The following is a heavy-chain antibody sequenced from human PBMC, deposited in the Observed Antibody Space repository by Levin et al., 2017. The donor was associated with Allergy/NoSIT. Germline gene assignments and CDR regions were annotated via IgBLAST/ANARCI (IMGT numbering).Heavy chain of an antibody. CDR1: GLDLDRYITS. D-gene: IGHD1-26*01. V-gene: IGHV3-21*01. CDR3: AGGSSLHSYYFDY. J-gene: IGHJ4*02. Sequence: GESLKISCVVSGLDLDRYITSLNWVRQAPGKGLEWVSSISHYSHHIYYADSVKGRFTISRDNAKNSLYLQMNGLKGEDTALYYCAGGSSLHSYYFDYWGQGIQVTVSS. CDR2: ISHYSHHI.